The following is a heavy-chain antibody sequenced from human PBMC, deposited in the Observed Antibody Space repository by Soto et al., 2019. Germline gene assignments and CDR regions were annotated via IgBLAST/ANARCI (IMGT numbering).Heavy chain of an antibody. J-gene: IGHJ4*02. V-gene: IGHV3-21*01. CDR1: GFTFSSYS. CDR2: ISSSSSYI. CDR3: ARGPIPYYYSDY. D-gene: IGHD3-10*01. Sequence: GGSLRLSCAASGFTFSSYSMNWVRQAPGKGLEWVSSISSSSSYIYYADSVKGRFTISRDNAKNSLYLQMNSLRAEDTAVYYCARGPIPYYYSDYWGQGTLVTVSS.